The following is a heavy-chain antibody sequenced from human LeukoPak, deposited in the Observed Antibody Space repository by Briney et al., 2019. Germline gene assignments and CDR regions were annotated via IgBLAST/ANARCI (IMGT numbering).Heavy chain of an antibody. CDR2: INSDGRMT. CDR1: GFTFSSYW. V-gene: IGHV3-74*01. CDR3: ARVGSTDSPHAFDI. Sequence: GGSLRLSCAASGFTFSSYWMDWVRQAPGKGLVWVSGINSDGRMTSYAESVKGRVTISRDNATNTLYLQMNSLRAEDTSVYYCARVGSTDSPHAFDIWGQGTMVTVSS. D-gene: IGHD2-21*02. J-gene: IGHJ3*02.